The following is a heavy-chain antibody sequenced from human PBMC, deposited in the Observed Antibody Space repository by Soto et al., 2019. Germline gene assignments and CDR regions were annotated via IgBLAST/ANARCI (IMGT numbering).Heavy chain of an antibody. CDR1: ASSLTNFW. CDR2: IHPESTTI. D-gene: IGHD1-26*01. CDR3: TKATFGRRDS. J-gene: IGHJ4*02. V-gene: IGHV3-74*01. Sequence: WVTLRLSCTASASSLTNFWVHWVRKATGQGLVWVSRIHPESTTIHYAESVKGRFIICRDNAENTLYLQMISLSAEATGVYYCTKATFGRRDSWGQGTLVTVSS.